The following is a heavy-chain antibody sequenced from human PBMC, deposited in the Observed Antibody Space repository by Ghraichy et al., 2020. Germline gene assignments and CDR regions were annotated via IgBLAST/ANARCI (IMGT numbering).Heavy chain of an antibody. CDR3: TRDPRNKGFDP. CDR1: GFTFRDYY. CDR2: ITGDGTRT. Sequence: GGSLRLSCAASGFTFRDYYMHWVRQAPGKGLVWISRITGDGTRTDYADSVKGRFTISRDNAKNTLYLQMNSLTAEDTALYYCTRDPRNKGFDPWGQGTLVTVSS. J-gene: IGHJ5*02. V-gene: IGHV3-74*01. D-gene: IGHD1-14*01.